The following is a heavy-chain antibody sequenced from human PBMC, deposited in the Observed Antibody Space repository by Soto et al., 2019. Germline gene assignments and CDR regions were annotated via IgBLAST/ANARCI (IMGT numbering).Heavy chain of an antibody. CDR3: ARSQQLVRNFDY. D-gene: IGHD6-13*01. CDR1: GWSFSGYY. V-gene: IGHV4-34*01. CDR2: INHSGST. Sequence: SETPSLTCAVYGWSFSGYYWSWIRQPPGKGLEWIGEINHSGSTNYNPSLKSRVTISVDTSKNQFSLKLSSVTAADTAVYYCARSQQLVRNFDYWGQGTLVTVSS. J-gene: IGHJ4*02.